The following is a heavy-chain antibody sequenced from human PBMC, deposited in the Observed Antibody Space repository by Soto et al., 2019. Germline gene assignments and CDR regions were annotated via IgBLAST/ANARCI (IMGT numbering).Heavy chain of an antibody. Sequence: ASVKVSCQASGYTFTSYDINWVRQATGQGLEWMGWMNPNSGNTGYAQKFQGRVTMTRNTSISTAYMELSSLRSEDTAVYYCARRGQNYYDSSGYTNHGMDVWGQGTTVTVSS. V-gene: IGHV1-8*01. CDR1: GYTFTSYD. CDR3: ARRGQNYYDSSGYTNHGMDV. D-gene: IGHD3-22*01. J-gene: IGHJ6*02. CDR2: MNPNSGNT.